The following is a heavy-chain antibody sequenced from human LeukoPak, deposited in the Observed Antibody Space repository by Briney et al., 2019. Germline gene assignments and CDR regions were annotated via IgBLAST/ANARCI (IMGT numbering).Heavy chain of an antibody. V-gene: IGHV4-59*12. CDR2: IYYSGST. Sequence: SETLSLTCTVSGGSISSYYWSWIRQPPGKGLEWIGYIYYSGSTNYNPSLKSRVTISVDKSKNQFSLKLSSVTAADTAVYYCARLIYSSRSGSSWFDPWGQGTLVTVSS. J-gene: IGHJ5*02. CDR3: ARLIYSSRSGSSWFDP. D-gene: IGHD2-2*01. CDR1: GGSISSYY.